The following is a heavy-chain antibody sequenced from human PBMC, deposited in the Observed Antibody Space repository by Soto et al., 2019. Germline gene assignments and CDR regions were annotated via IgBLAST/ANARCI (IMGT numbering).Heavy chain of an antibody. CDR3: ARVYCGGDCYSPYDYGMDV. D-gene: IGHD2-21*02. CDR2: IYYSGST. CDR1: GGSISSGGYY. Sequence: PSETLSLTCTVSGGSISSGGYYWSWIRQHPGRGMEWIGYIYYSGSTYYNPSLKSRVTISADTSKNQFSLKLSSVTAADAAVYYCARVYCGGDCYSPYDYGMDVWGQGTAVTVSS. V-gene: IGHV4-31*03. J-gene: IGHJ6*02.